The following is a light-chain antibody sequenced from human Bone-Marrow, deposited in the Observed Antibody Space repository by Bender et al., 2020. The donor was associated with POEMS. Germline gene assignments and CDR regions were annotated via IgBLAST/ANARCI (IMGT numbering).Light chain of an antibody. CDR2: EGS. V-gene: IGLV2-23*01. CDR1: SSDVGSYNL. J-gene: IGLJ3*02. CDR3: CSYAGSSTLV. Sequence: QSALTQPASVSGSPGQSITISCTGTSSDVGSYNLVSWYQQYPGKAPQLMIYEGSKRPSGFFNRFSGSKSGHTASLTISGLQAEDEADYYCCSYAGSSTLVFGGGTKLTVL.